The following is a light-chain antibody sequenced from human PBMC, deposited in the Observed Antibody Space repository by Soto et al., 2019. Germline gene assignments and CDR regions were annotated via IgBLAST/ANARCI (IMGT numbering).Light chain of an antibody. V-gene: IGKV3-15*01. Sequence: EIVMTQSPATLSVSPGDRANLSCRASQSVRNNLAWYQQKPGQAPRLLIYGASTRATGIPARFSGSGSGTEFTLTISSLQSEDFAVYYCQHYNHWLRTFGPGTKVEIK. J-gene: IGKJ1*01. CDR2: GAS. CDR3: QHYNHWLRT. CDR1: QSVRNN.